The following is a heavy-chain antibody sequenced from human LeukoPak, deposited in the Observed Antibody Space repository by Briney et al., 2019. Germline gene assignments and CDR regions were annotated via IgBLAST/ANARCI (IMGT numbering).Heavy chain of an antibody. V-gene: IGHV4-39*07. Sequence: SETLSLTRTVSGGSISSRSYYWGWIRQPPEKGLEWIGSIYYSGSTYYNPSLKSRVTISVDTSKNQFSLKLSSVTAADTAVYYCARVDVAVPAAQAVLRFLEWLSREYYYYMDVWGKGTTVTVSS. CDR3: ARVDVAVPAAQAVLRFLEWLSREYYYYMDV. CDR1: GGSISSRSYY. D-gene: IGHD3-3*01. J-gene: IGHJ6*03. CDR2: IYYSGST.